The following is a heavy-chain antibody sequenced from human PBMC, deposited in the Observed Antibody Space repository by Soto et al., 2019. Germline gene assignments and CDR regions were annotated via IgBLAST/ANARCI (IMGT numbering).Heavy chain of an antibody. J-gene: IGHJ6*02. D-gene: IGHD3-10*01. CDR2: ISAYNGNT. V-gene: IGHV1-18*01. CDR1: GYTFTSYG. CDR3: ARVRWVRGVITSYYYYGMDV. Sequence: GASVKVSCKASGYTFTSYGISWVRQAPGQGLEWMGWISAYNGNTNYAQKLQGRVTMTTDTSTSTAYMEPRSLRSDDTAVYYSARVRWVRGVITSYYYYGMDVWGQGTTVTVSS.